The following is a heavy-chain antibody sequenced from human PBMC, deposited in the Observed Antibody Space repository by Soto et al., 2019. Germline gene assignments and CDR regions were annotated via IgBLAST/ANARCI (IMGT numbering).Heavy chain of an antibody. CDR1: GFTFSSYA. CDR3: ASSRGYSGYELFDY. D-gene: IGHD5-12*01. J-gene: IGHJ4*02. Sequence: QVQLVESGGGVVQPGRSLRLSCAASGFTFSSYAMHWVRQAPGKGLEWVAVISYDGSNKYYADSVKGRFTISRDNSKNTLYLQMNSLRAEDTAVSYCASSRGYSGYELFDYWGQGTLVTVAS. CDR2: ISYDGSNK. V-gene: IGHV3-30-3*01.